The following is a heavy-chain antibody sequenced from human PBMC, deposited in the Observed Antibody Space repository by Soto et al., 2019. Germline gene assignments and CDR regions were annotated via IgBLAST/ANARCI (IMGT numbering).Heavy chain of an antibody. Sequence: SVKVSCKASGGTFSSYAISWVRQAPGQGLEWMGGVIPIFGTANYAQKFQGRVTITADESTSTAYMELSSLRSEDTAVYYCASDYGSGSYYYFDYWGQGTLVTVSS. V-gene: IGHV1-69*13. CDR1: GGTFSSYA. CDR2: VIPIFGTA. CDR3: ASDYGSGSYYYFDY. J-gene: IGHJ4*02. D-gene: IGHD3-10*01.